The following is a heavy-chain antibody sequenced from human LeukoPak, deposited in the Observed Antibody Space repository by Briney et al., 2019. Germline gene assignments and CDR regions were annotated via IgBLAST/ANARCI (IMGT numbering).Heavy chain of an antibody. V-gene: IGHV1-2*02. D-gene: IGHD3-22*01. CDR1: GYTLTGYY. Sequence: ASVKVSCKASGYTLTGYYMHWVRQAPGQGLEWMGWINPNSGGTNYAQKFQGRVTMTRDTSISTAYMELSRLRSDDTAVYYCERDNTPYDTGAFDIGGEGTMVTVSS. CDR3: ERDNTPYDTGAFDI. CDR2: INPNSGGT. J-gene: IGHJ3*02.